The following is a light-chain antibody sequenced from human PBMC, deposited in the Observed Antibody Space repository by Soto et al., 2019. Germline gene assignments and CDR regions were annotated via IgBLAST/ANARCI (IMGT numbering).Light chain of an antibody. J-gene: IGKJ1*01. V-gene: IGKV1-5*03. CDR3: LQYNSYWT. CDR2: KTS. Sequence: DIHITQSPSTLSASVGDRVTITCRASQSLSSWLAWYQQKPGKVPKVLIYKTSSLESGVPSRFSGSGSGTEFTLTISSLQPDDFATYYCLQYNSYWTFGQGTKVDIK. CDR1: QSLSSW.